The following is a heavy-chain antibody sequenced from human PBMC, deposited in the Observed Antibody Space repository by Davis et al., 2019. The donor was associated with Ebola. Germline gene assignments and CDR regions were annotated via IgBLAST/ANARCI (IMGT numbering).Heavy chain of an antibody. CDR2: IRSKANSYAT. CDR3: AKRRGMDV. CDR1: GFTSSGSA. J-gene: IGHJ6*02. V-gene: IGHV3-73*01. Sequence: GGSLRLSCPAPGFTSSGSAMHWVRQASGKGLEWVGRIRSKANSYATAYAASVKGRFTISRDNSKNTLYLQMNSLRAEDTAVYYCAKRRGMDVWGQGTTVTVSS.